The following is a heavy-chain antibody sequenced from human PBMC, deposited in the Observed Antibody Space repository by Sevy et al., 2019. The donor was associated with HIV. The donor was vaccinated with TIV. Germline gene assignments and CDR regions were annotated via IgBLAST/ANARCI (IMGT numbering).Heavy chain of an antibody. D-gene: IGHD6-19*01. CDR1: EFTFRSYT. J-gene: IGHJ4*02. CDR2: VSGSGGST. V-gene: IGHV3-23*01. Sequence: GGSLRLSCAASEFTFRSYTMSWVRQAPGKGLEWVAGVSGSGGSTFYADSVKGRFTISRDNPKNTLYPQMNSLRAEDTATYYCAKDKYVNGWYYFDYWGQGTLVTVSS. CDR3: AKDKYVNGWYYFDY.